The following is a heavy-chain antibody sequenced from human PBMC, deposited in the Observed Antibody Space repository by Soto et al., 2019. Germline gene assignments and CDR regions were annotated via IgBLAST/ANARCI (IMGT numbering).Heavy chain of an antibody. CDR3: ARGTAVAGQYYYYYYGMDV. D-gene: IGHD6-19*01. CDR1: RYTFTSYY. V-gene: IGHV1-46*01. Sequence: GASVKVSCKASRYTFTSYYMHWVRQAPGQGLEWMGIINPNTGSTSHAQKLQGRVTMTRDTSTSTVYMELSSLRSEDTAVYYCARGTAVAGQYYYYYYGMDVWGQGTTVTVSS. CDR2: INPNTGST. J-gene: IGHJ6*02.